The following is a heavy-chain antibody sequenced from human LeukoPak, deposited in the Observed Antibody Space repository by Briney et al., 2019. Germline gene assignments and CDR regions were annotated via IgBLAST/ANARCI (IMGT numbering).Heavy chain of an antibody. Sequence: PGGSLRLSCAASGFTFNRYWMSWVRQVPGKGLEWVANIKQDGSEKYYVDSVKGRFTISRDNAKDSLYLQMNSLRAEDTAVYYCAGGLITPRYYYYYYMDVWGKGTTVTVSS. V-gene: IGHV3-7*01. CDR2: IKQDGSEK. D-gene: IGHD1-14*01. J-gene: IGHJ6*03. CDR3: AGGLITPRYYYYYYMDV. CDR1: GFTFNRYW.